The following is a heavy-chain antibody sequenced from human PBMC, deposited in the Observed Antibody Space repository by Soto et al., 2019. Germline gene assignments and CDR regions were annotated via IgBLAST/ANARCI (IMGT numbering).Heavy chain of an antibody. CDR1: GGSISSSSYY. CDR3: ARVWGGAFDF. Sequence: SETLSLTCTVSGGSISSSSYYWGWIRQPPGKGLEWIGSIYYSGSTYYNPSLKSRVTISVDTSKNQFSLKPSSVTAADTAVYYCARVWGGAFDFWGQGTMVTVSS. V-gene: IGHV4-39*07. CDR2: IYYSGST. J-gene: IGHJ3*01. D-gene: IGHD3-10*01.